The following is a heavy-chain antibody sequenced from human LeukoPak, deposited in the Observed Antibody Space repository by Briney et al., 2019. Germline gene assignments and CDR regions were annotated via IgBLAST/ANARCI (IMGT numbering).Heavy chain of an antibody. Sequence: SETLSLTCAVYGGSFSGYYWSWIRQPPGKGLEWIGYIYYSGSTNYNPSLKSRVTISVDTSKNQFSLKLSSVTAADTAVYYCARGYGITIFGVVTGPNWFDPWGQGTLVTVSS. D-gene: IGHD3-3*01. CDR2: IYYSGST. CDR3: ARGYGITIFGVVTGPNWFDP. J-gene: IGHJ5*02. CDR1: GGSFSGYY. V-gene: IGHV4-59*01.